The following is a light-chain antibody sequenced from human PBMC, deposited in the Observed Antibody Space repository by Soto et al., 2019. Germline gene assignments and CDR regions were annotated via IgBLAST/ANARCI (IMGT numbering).Light chain of an antibody. V-gene: IGKV3-20*01. CDR3: QQYDTSAT. CDR2: GAS. J-gene: IGKJ2*01. CDR1: RSVSASY. Sequence: EIVLTQSPGTLSLSPGERATLSCRASRSVSASYLAWYQQKPGQAPRLLIYGASSRATGCPDRFSGSGSGTDFALTISRLETEDSAVYYCQQYDTSATFGQGTKLEI.